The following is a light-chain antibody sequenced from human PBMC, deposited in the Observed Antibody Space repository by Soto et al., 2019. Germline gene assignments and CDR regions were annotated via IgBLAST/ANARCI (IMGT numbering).Light chain of an antibody. CDR3: QQHNSGYA. J-gene: IGKJ2*01. CDR1: QSIGSW. CDR2: HAS. V-gene: IGKV1-5*01. Sequence: DIQMTQSPSTLSASVGARVTITCRASQSIGSWLAWYQQKPGKAPKLLIYHASSLESGVTSRFSGSGSGTEFALSISSLQREDFAADYCQQHNSGYAVGQGTNVEIK.